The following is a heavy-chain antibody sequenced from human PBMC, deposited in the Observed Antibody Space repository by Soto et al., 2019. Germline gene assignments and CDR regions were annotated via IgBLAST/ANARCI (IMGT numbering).Heavy chain of an antibody. Sequence: QVQLQESGPGLVQSSQTLSLTCTVSGASITSDTDYWGWVRQSPGKGLEWIGYIYYSGSSYFNPCLKTPGVMSIDTSQSQFFLRLNSVTGADTAVYYCSRGSDCLATTACYRYFDAWGPGTLVTVSS. J-gene: IGHJ4*01. CDR3: SRGSDCLATTACYRYFDA. D-gene: IGHD2-2*02. V-gene: IGHV4-30-4*08. CDR2: IYYSGSS. CDR1: GASITSDTDY.